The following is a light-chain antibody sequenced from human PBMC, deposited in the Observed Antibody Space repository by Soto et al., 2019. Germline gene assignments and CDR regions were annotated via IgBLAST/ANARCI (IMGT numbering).Light chain of an antibody. V-gene: IGKV3-15*01. J-gene: IGKJ4*01. Sequence: EIVMTQSPATLSVSPGERATLSCRASQSVGSDLAWYLQKPGQAPRPIIYDATTRATGIPVRFSGSGSGTEFTLTISSLQSEDVGVYYCQQYDNWPPKTFGGGTKVDIK. CDR3: QQYDNWPPKT. CDR2: DAT. CDR1: QSVGSD.